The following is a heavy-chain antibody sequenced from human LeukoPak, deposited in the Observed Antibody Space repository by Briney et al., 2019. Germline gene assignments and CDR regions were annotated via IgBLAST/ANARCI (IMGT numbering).Heavy chain of an antibody. CDR3: ARGDDYVVVPYFDY. CDR1: GGSISSYY. CDR2: VSDSGDT. J-gene: IGHJ4*02. V-gene: IGHV4-59*01. Sequence: SETLSLTCTVSGGSISSYYWSWIRQPAGKGLEWIAYVSDSGDTNYNPSLKSRVTISVDTSKNQFSLKLNSVTAADTAVYYCARGDDYVVVPYFDYWGQGTLVIVSS. D-gene: IGHD4/OR15-4a*01.